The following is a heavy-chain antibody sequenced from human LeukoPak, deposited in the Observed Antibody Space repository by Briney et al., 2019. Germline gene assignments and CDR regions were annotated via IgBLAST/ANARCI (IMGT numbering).Heavy chain of an antibody. V-gene: IGHV3-23*01. CDR3: AKGGYCSSTSCYTEYFQH. D-gene: IGHD2-2*02. CDR2: ISGSGGST. Sequence: GASLRLSCAASGFTFSNYAMSWVRQAPGKGLEWVLGISGSGGSTYYADSVKGRFTISRDNSKNTLYLQMNTLRAEDTAVYYCAKGGYCSSTSCYTEYFQHWGQGTLVTVSS. CDR1: GFTFSNYA. J-gene: IGHJ1*01.